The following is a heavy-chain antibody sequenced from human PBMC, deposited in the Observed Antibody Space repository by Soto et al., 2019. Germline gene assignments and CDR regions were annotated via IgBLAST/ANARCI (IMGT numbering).Heavy chain of an antibody. Sequence: EVQLVESGGGLVQPGGSLRLSCAASGFTFSSYWIHWVRQPPGKGLVWVSRISSDGSSISYADSVKGRFTISRDNAKNTLYLQMNSLRAEDTAVYYCAREYSSSRYFDYWGQGTLVTVSS. D-gene: IGHD6-13*01. CDR3: AREYSSSRYFDY. CDR2: ISSDGSSI. CDR1: GFTFSSYW. J-gene: IGHJ4*02. V-gene: IGHV3-74*01.